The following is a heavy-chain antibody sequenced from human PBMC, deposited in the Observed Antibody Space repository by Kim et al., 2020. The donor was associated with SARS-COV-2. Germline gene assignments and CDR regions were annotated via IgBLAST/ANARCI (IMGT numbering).Heavy chain of an antibody. CDR2: GGTT. Sequence: GGTTCYEESVKGRCTISRDNFKNTLYLQMNSRRAEDTAVYYCAKTVQFDYWGQGTLVTVSS. CDR3: AKTVQFDY. J-gene: IGHJ4*02. D-gene: IGHD4-4*01. V-gene: IGHV3-23*02.